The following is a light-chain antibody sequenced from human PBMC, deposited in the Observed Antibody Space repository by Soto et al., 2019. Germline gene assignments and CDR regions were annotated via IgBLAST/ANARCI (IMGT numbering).Light chain of an antibody. CDR2: KAS. V-gene: IGKV1-5*03. J-gene: IGKJ1*01. CDR3: QQYNSYWT. Sequence: DIQMTQSPSTLSASVGDRVTITCRASQSISSWLAWYQQKPGKAPKLLIYKASSLESGVPSRFSGSLSGTEFILTSSSLQTDDFASYYCQQYNSYWTFGQGTKVEIK. CDR1: QSISSW.